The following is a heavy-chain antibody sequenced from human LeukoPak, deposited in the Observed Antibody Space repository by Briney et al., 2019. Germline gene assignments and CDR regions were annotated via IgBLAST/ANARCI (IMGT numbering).Heavy chain of an antibody. CDR3: ARGAPPGQWLVRVPYFDY. CDR1: GFTFSSYS. D-gene: IGHD6-19*01. CDR2: ISSSSSYI. J-gene: IGHJ4*02. V-gene: IGHV3-21*01. Sequence: GGSLRLSCAASGFTFSSYSMNWVRQAPGKGLEWVSSISSSSSYIYYADSVKGRFTISRDNAKNSLYLQMNSLRAEDTAVYYCARGAPPGQWLVRVPYFDYWGQGTLVTVSS.